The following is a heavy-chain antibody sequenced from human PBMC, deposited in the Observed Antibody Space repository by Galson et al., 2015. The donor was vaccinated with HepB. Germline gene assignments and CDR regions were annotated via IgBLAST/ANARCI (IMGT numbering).Heavy chain of an antibody. J-gene: IGHJ5*02. CDR1: GYRFSNYW. V-gene: IGHV5-51*03. CDR2: IYPGDSDT. Sequence: QSGAEVKKPGESLKISCKGSGYRFSNYWIGWVRQMPGKGLEWMGIIYPGDSDTRYSPSFQGQVTISADKSISTAYLQWSSLKASDSAMYYCARRGDDYADYVGWFDPWGQGTLVTVSP. CDR3: ARRGDDYADYVGWFDP. D-gene: IGHD4-17*01.